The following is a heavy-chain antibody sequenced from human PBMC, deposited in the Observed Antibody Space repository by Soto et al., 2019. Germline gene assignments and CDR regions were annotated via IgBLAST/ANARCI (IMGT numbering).Heavy chain of an antibody. CDR3: ARELAAAGSFDY. D-gene: IGHD6-13*01. Sequence: EVQLVESGGALVQPGGSLRLSCAASGLTFSRYGMTWVGQAPGKGLEWISYISTSGSTIYYEDFVKGRFPISRDNAKNSLYLQMNSLRAEDTAVYYCARELAAAGSFDYWGQGTLVTVSS. CDR2: ISTSGSTI. J-gene: IGHJ4*02. V-gene: IGHV3-48*03. CDR1: GLTFSRYG.